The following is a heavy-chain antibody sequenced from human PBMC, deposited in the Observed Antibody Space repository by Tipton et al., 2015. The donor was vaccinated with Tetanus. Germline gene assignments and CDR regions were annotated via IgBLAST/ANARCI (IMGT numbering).Heavy chain of an antibody. CDR3: ARAHCTDGVCNFGV. J-gene: IGHJ4*02. V-gene: IGHV5-51*01. D-gene: IGHD2-8*01. CDR1: GYIFNNYW. CDR2: IYPGDSDT. Sequence: QLVQSGGEVKKPGESLKISCKGSGYIFNNYWIEWVRQKPGKGLEWMGIIYPGDSDTRYSPSFQGQVTISVDKSINTAYLQWSSLKASDTSMFYCARAHCTDGVCNFGVWGQGALVTFAS.